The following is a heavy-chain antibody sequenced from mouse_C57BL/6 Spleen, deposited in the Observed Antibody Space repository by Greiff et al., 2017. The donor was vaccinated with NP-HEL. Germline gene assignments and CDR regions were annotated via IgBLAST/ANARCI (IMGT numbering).Heavy chain of an antibody. CDR2: IYPGDGDT. D-gene: IGHD2-2*01. Sequence: VKLQESGAELVKPGASVKISCKASGYAFSSYWMNWVKQRPGKGLEWIGQIYPGDGDTNYNGKFKGKATLTADKSSSTAYMQLSSLTSEDSAVYFCARSGGYDGFAYWGQGTLVTVSA. J-gene: IGHJ3*01. V-gene: IGHV1-80*01. CDR1: GYAFSSYW. CDR3: ARSGGYDGFAY.